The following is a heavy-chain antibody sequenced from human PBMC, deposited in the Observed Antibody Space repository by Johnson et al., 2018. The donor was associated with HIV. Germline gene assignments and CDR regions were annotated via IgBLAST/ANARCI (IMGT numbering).Heavy chain of an antibody. CDR2: ISYDGSNK. V-gene: IGHV3-30*04. J-gene: IGHJ3*02. CDR3: AKEEEDAFDI. CDR1: GFTFSSYP. Sequence: VQLVESGGGVVQPGRSLRLSCAASGFTFSSYPMHWVRQAPGKGLEWVAVISYDGSNKYYADSVKGRFTISRDNSKNTLYLQMNSLGAEDTAVYYCAKEEEDAFDIWGQGTMVTVSS.